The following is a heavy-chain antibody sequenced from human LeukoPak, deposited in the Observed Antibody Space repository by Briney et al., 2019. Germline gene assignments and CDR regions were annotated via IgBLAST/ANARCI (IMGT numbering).Heavy chain of an antibody. V-gene: IGHV4-59*01. CDR1: GGSISSYY. CDR3: ARASPEWLASYYYYMDV. Sequence: PSETLSLTCTVSGGSISSYYWSWIRQPPGKGLEWIGYIYYSGSTNYNPSLKSRVTISVDTSKNQFSLKLSSVTAADTAVYYCARASPEWLASYYYYMDVWGKGTTVTISS. D-gene: IGHD6-19*01. CDR2: IYYSGST. J-gene: IGHJ6*03.